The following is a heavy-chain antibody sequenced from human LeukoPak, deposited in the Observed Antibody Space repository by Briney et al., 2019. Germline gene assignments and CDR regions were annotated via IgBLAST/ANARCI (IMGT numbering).Heavy chain of an antibody. J-gene: IGHJ4*02. CDR3: ARGRQWLAPQYYFDY. V-gene: IGHV3-48*03. CDR1: GFTFSSYE. Sequence: GGSLRLSCAASGFTFSSYEMNWVRQAPGKGLEWVSYISSSGSTIYYADSVKGRFTISRDNAKNSLYLQMNSLRAEDTAVYYCARGRQWLAPQYYFDYWGQGTLVTVSS. CDR2: ISSSGSTI. D-gene: IGHD6-19*01.